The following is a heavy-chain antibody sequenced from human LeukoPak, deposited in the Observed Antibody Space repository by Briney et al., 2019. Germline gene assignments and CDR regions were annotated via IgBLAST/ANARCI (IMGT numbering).Heavy chain of an antibody. CDR1: GCSISGGAYC. V-gene: IGHV4-30-2*01. CDR2: IYHSGST. D-gene: IGHD3-10*01. J-gene: IGHJ6*02. Sequence: SQTLSLTCAVSGCSISGGAYCWSWIPQPPGKCLEWIGYIYHSGSTYYNPSLKSRVTISVDRSKNQFSLKLSSVTAADTAVYYCARERHYTMDVWGQGTTVTVSS. CDR3: ARERHYTMDV.